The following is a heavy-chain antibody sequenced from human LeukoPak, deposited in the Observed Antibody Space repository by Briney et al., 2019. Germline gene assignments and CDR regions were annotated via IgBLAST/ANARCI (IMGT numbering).Heavy chain of an antibody. CDR3: ARDHYCGGDCYSRNYFYYYGMDV. V-gene: IGHV1-2*02. CDR1: VYTFTGYY. Sequence: ASVKVSCKASVYTFTGYYMHWVRQAPGQGLEWMGWINPKSVGTNYAQKFQGRVTMTCDTSITTAYMELSRLRSDDTAVYYCARDHYCGGDCYSRNYFYYYGMDVWGQGTTVTVSS. D-gene: IGHD2-21*02. J-gene: IGHJ6*02. CDR2: INPKSVGT.